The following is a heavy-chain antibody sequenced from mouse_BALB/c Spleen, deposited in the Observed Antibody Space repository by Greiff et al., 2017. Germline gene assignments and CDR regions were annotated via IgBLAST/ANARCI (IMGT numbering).Heavy chain of an antibody. CDR3: ASYYGSSRYYAMDY. D-gene: IGHD1-1*01. V-gene: IGHV3-6*02. Sequence: EVQRVESGPGLVKPSQSLSLTCSVTGYSITSGYSWNWIRQFPGNKLEWMGYISYDGSNNYNPSLKNRISITRDTSKNQFFLKLNSVTTEDTATYYCASYYGSSRYYAMDYWGQGTSVTVSS. CDR2: ISYDGSN. CDR1: GYSITSGYS. J-gene: IGHJ4*01.